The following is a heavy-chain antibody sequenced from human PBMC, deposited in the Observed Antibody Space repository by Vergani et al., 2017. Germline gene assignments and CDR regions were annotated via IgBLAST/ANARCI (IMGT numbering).Heavy chain of an antibody. Sequence: QVQLQESGPGLVKPSETLSLTCAVSGYSISSGYYWGWIRQPPGKGLEWIGSIYHSGSTYYNPSLKSRVTISVDTSKNQFSLKLSSVTAADTAVYYCATGLGSGDGYNGVEDLFDYWGQGTLVTVSS. V-gene: IGHV4-38-2*01. CDR2: IYHSGST. J-gene: IGHJ4*02. CDR1: GYSISSGYY. CDR3: ATGLGSGDGYNGVEDLFDY. D-gene: IGHD5-24*01.